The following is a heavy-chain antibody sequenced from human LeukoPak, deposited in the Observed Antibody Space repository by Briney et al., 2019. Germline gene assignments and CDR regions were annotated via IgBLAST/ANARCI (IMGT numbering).Heavy chain of an antibody. CDR3: ARDAFSIVVVIAPGGFDP. J-gene: IGHJ5*02. CDR1: GFTFSSYS. V-gene: IGHV3-21*01. Sequence: PGGSLRLSCAASGFTFSSYSMNWVRQAPGKGLEWVSSISSSSSYIYYADSVKGRFTISRDNAKNSLYLQMNSLRAEDTAVYYCARDAFSIVVVIAPGGFDPWGQGTLVTVSS. D-gene: IGHD2-21*01. CDR2: ISSSSSYI.